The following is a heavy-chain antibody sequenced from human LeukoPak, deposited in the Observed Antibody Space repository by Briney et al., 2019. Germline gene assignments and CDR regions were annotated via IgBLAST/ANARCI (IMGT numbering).Heavy chain of an antibody. CDR2: TYYRAKWYN. CDR3: ARAAAGRYLT. Sequence: SQTLSLTCAISGDSVSSNSASWNWIRQSPSRGREWLGRTYYRAKWYNDNAVSVKSRITINPDTSKNQFPLQLNSVTPEDTAVYYCARAAAGRYLTWGQGTLVTVSS. V-gene: IGHV6-1*01. CDR1: GDSVSSNSAS. D-gene: IGHD6-13*01. J-gene: IGHJ5*02.